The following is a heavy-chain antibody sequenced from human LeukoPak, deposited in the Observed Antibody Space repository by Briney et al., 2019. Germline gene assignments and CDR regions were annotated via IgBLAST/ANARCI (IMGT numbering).Heavy chain of an antibody. V-gene: IGHV3-23*01. CDR1: GFTFSSYG. CDR3: AKALYYYGSGSFDY. Sequence: GGSLRLSCAASGFTFSSYGMSWVRQAPGKGLEWVSAISGSGGSTYYADSVKGRFTISRDNSKNTLYLQMNSLRAEDTAVYYCAKALYYYGSGSFDYRGQGTLVTVSS. D-gene: IGHD3-10*01. CDR2: ISGSGGST. J-gene: IGHJ4*02.